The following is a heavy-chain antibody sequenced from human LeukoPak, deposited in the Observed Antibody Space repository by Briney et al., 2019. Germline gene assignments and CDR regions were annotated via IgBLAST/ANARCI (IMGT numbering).Heavy chain of an antibody. D-gene: IGHD2-21*02. CDR1: GGSISSGGYY. CDR3: ARIVVVTATSVYFDY. V-gene: IGHV4-31*03. Sequence: SETLSLTCTVSGGSISSGGYYWSWIRQHPGKGLEWIGYIYYSGSTYHNPSLKSRVTISVDTSKNQFSLKLSSVTAADTAVYYCARIVVVTATSVYFDYWGWGTLVTVSS. CDR2: IYYSGST. J-gene: IGHJ4*02.